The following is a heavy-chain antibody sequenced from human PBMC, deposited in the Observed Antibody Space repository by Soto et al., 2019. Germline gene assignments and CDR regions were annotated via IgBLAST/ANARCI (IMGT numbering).Heavy chain of an antibody. CDR2: IFDTGNT. D-gene: IGHD5-12*01. J-gene: IGHJ2*01. CDR1: GGSLSVGGCS. CDR3: ACLNGYNRYFDH. V-gene: IGHV4-30-2*01. Sequence: QLLLVESGSGLVRPSEALSLSCNVSGGSLSVGGCSWAWIRLPVGKGLEWIGYIFDTGNTYFSACLKRGLSMSVDTSRNQFSMQLASVTAADTAMYYCACLNGYNRYFDHWGRGTLVTVSS.